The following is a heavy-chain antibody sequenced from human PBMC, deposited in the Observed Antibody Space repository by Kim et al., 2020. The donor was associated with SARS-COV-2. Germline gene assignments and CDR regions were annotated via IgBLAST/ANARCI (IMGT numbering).Heavy chain of an antibody. D-gene: IGHD6-13*01. V-gene: IGHV4-59*01. J-gene: IGHJ5*02. CDR2: IYYSGST. CDR3: ARDLHMSSSWTGWFDP. CDR1: GGSISSYY. Sequence: SETLSLTCTVSGGSISSYYWSWIRQPPGKGLEWIGYIYYSGSTNYNPSLKSRVTISVDASKNQFSLKLSSVTAADTAVYYCARDLHMSSSWTGWFDPWGQGTLVTVSS.